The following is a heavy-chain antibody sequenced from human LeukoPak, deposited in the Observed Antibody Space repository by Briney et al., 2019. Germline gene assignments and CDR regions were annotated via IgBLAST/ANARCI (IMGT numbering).Heavy chain of an antibody. CDR3: ARSNHGCHDY. Sequence: GGSLRLSCAASGFTFSSYWMHWVRQAPGKGLVWVSRINNDGSSTPYADSVKGRFTISRDNAKSTLYLQMNSLRAEDTAVYYCARSNHGCHDYWGQGTLVTVSS. D-gene: IGHD4-11*01. J-gene: IGHJ4*02. CDR1: GFTFSSYW. V-gene: IGHV3-74*01. CDR2: INNDGSST.